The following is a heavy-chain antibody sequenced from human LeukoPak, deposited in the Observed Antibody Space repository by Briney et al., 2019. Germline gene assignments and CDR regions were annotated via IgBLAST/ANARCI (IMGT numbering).Heavy chain of an antibody. Sequence: PSETLSLTCTVSGGSISSSSYSWGWIRQPPGKGLEWIGEINHSGSTNYNPSLKSRVTISVDTSKNQFSLKLSSVTAADTAVYYCARGTHYPGGYSYGGYWGQGTLVTVSS. J-gene: IGHJ4*02. V-gene: IGHV4-39*07. CDR1: GGSISSSSYS. CDR3: ARGTHYPGGYSYGGY. CDR2: INHSGST. D-gene: IGHD5-18*01.